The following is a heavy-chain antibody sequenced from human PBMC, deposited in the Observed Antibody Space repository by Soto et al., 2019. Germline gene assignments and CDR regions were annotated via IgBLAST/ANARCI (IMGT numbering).Heavy chain of an antibody. CDR1: GFNIRSYW. V-gene: IGHV3-74*01. CDR3: ASDIWGSYP. D-gene: IGHD3-16*01. Sequence: EVQLAESGGGLVQPGGSLRLSCAASGFNIRSYWMHWVRQVPGKGLVWVSDINSEGSRTSYADSVKGRFTISRDNAENTLYLQMNSLRVEDTAVYYCASDIWGSYPWGQGTPVIVSS. J-gene: IGHJ5*02. CDR2: INSEGSRT.